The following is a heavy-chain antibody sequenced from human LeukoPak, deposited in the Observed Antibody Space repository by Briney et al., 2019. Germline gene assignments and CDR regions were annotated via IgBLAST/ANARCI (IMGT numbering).Heavy chain of an antibody. Sequence: ASVKVSCKASGYTFTSYGISWVRQAPGQGLEWMGWISAYNGNTNYAQKLQGRVTMTTDTSTSTAYMELRSLRSDDTAVYYCARDGDYDYVWGSYRYGPNWFDPWGQGTLVTVSS. CDR3: ARDGDYDYVWGSYRYGPNWFDP. CDR1: GYTFTSYG. CDR2: ISAYNGNT. V-gene: IGHV1-18*01. J-gene: IGHJ5*02. D-gene: IGHD3-16*02.